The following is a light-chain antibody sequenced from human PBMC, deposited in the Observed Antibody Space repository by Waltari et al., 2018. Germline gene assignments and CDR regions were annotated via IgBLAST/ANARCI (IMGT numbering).Light chain of an antibody. J-gene: IGLJ3*02. CDR2: DVT. CDR3: ASQTPDGVVL. Sequence: SPRPHLPPVPGPPGQSLTTPCTGIAVPFELSAFFSWYQHHPDRAPQVIIYDVTNRPSGISARFSASKSADTASLTISGLQTEDEGDYYCASQTPDGVVLFGGGTRVTVL. CDR1: AVPFELSA. V-gene: IGLV2-14*03.